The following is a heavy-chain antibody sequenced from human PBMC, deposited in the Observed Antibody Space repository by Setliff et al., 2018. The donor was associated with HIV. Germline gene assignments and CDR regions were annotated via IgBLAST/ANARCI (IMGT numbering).Heavy chain of an antibody. CDR3: XXXXXXXVAGTMDY. CDR1: VFTFSDYY. Sequence: PGGXLRLXXAXSVFTFSDYYMXXXXQAPGKGLEWVSYISSSGSTIXXADXXXXRFTISRDNAKNSLYLQMNRRXXQDXAVYXLXXXXXXXVAGTMDYWGQGTLVTVSS. V-gene: IGHV3-11*04. D-gene: IGHD6-19*01. CDR2: ISSSGSTI. J-gene: IGHJ4*02.